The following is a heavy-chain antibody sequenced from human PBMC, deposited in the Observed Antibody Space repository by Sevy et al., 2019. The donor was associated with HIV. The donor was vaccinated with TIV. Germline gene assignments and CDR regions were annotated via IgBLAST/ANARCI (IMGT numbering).Heavy chain of an antibody. CDR1: DGSFSGYY. CDR3: ARSPPVVVVPGAPSWFDP. D-gene: IGHD2-2*01. CDR2: INESGIT. Sequence: SETLSLTCAVHDGSFSGYYWNWIRQLPGKGLEWIGEINESGITDYNPSLKSRVTISVDTSKKQFPLKLNSVTAADTAVYFCARSPPVVVVPGAPSWFDPWGQGTLVTVSS. V-gene: IGHV4-34*01. J-gene: IGHJ5*02.